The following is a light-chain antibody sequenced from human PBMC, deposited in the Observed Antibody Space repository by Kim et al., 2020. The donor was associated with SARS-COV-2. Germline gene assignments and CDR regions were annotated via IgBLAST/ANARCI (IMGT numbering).Light chain of an antibody. CDR2: AAS. Sequence: DIQMTQSPSSLSASVGDRVTITCRASQSISNYLNWYQQKPGKAPKLLIYAASSLHSGVSSRFSGSGSGTDFSLTISSLQPEDFATYYCQQSHSIPRTFGQGTKLEI. CDR3: QQSHSIPRT. CDR1: QSISNY. V-gene: IGKV1-39*01. J-gene: IGKJ2*01.